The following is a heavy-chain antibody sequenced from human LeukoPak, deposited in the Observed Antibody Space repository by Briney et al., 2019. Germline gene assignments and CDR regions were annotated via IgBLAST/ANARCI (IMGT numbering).Heavy chain of an antibody. Sequence: SETLSLTCTVSGGSISSYYWSWIRQPPGKGLEWIGYIYYSGSTNYNPSLKSRVTISVDTSKNQFSLKLSSVTAADTAVYYCARGTVVVPVPQENYYYMDVWGKGTTVTVSS. J-gene: IGHJ6*03. V-gene: IGHV4-59*01. D-gene: IGHD2-2*01. CDR1: GGSISSYY. CDR2: IYYSGST. CDR3: ARGTVVVPVPQENYYYMDV.